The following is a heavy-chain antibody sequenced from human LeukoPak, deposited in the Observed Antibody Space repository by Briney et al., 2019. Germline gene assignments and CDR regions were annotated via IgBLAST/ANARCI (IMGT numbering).Heavy chain of an antibody. CDR3: ARGGYYYDSSLYYGMDV. CDR2: IIPIFGTA. V-gene: IGHV1-69*01. D-gene: IGHD3-22*01. Sequence: VASVKVSCKASGGTFSSYAISWVRQAPGQGLEWMGGIIPIFGTANYAQKFQGRVTITADESTSTAYMELSSLRSEDTAVYYCARGGYYYDSSLYYGMDVWGQGTTVIVSS. CDR1: GGTFSSYA. J-gene: IGHJ6*02.